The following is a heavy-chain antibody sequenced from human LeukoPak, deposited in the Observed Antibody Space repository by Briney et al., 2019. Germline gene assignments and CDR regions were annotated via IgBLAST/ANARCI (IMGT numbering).Heavy chain of an antibody. CDR1: GFTFSSYA. CDR2: ISSSSSTI. D-gene: IGHD3-3*01. J-gene: IGHJ5*02. V-gene: IGHV3-48*01. Sequence: GGSLRLSCAAPGFTFSSYAMSWVRQAPGKGLEWVSYISSSSSTIYYADSVKGRFTISRDNAKNSLYLQMNSLRAEDTAVYYCAREGTLYYDFWSGQNWFDPWGQGTLVTVSS. CDR3: AREGTLYYDFWSGQNWFDP.